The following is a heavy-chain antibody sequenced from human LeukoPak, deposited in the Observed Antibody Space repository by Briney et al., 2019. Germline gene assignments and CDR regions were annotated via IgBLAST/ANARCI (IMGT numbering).Heavy chain of an antibody. D-gene: IGHD5-18*01. V-gene: IGHV4-34*01. CDR1: GGSFSGYY. J-gene: IGHJ6*03. Sequence: SETLSLTCAVYGGSFSGYYWSWIRQTPGKGLEWIGEINRSGSTNYNPSLKSRVTISVDTSKNQFSLKLSSVTAADTAVYYCARLRRGYSYGSSTYYYYMDVWGKGTTVTVSS. CDR2: INRSGST. CDR3: ARLRRGYSYGSSTYYYYMDV.